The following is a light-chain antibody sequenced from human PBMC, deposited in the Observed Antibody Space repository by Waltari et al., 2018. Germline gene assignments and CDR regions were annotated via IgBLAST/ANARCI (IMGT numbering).Light chain of an antibody. CDR2: EVT. Sequence: QSALTQPPSASGSPGQSVTISCPGTSSDIGTYNLVSWYQQGPGKAPKLIIYEVTKRPSGAPDRFSGSKSGNTASLTVSGLQADDEADYYCSSYAGSGNVVFGGGTKLTVL. V-gene: IGLV2-8*01. CDR1: SSDIGTYNL. CDR3: SSYAGSGNVV. J-gene: IGLJ3*02.